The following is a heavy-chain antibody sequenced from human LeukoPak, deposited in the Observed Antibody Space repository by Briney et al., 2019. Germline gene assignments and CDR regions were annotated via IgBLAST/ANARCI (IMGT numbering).Heavy chain of an antibody. D-gene: IGHD3-3*01. J-gene: IGHJ4*02. Sequence: GASVKVSCKASGYTFTSYGISWVRPAPGQGLEWMGWISAYNGNTNYAQKLQGRVTMTRDTSISTAYMELSRLRSDDTAVYYCARGGFYSPGSRTNYWGQGTLVTVSS. V-gene: IGHV1-18*01. CDR2: ISAYNGNT. CDR1: GYTFTSYG. CDR3: ARGGFYSPGSRTNY.